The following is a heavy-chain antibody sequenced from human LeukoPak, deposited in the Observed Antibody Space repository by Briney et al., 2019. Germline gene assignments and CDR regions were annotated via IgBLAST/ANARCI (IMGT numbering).Heavy chain of an antibody. D-gene: IGHD5/OR15-5a*01. V-gene: IGHV3-23*01. CDR2: FSGSGGGT. CDR3: AKSLRSAGIFDY. Sequence: GGSLRLSCAASGFTFSSYAMSWVRQAPGKGLEWVSAFSGSGGGTYYADSVKGRFTISRDNSKNTLYLQMNSLRADDTAVYYCAKSLRSAGIFDYWGQGTLVTVSS. J-gene: IGHJ4*02. CDR1: GFTFSSYA.